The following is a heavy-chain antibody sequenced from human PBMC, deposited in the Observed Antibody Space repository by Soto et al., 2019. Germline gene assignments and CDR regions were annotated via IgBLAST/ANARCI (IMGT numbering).Heavy chain of an antibody. CDR3: ARVRQHKHAEGIYQYYGMDV. V-gene: IGHV1-18*01. CDR1: GYTFGSYI. CDR2: ISSHNGNT. J-gene: IGHJ6*02. Sequence: ASVKVSCKTSGYTFGSYITTWVRQAPGQGLEWMGWISSHNGNTVYAQNLQGRVTMTTDTSTSTAYMELRNLRSDDTAVYYCARVRQHKHAEGIYQYYGMDVWGQGTTVTVSS. D-gene: IGHD2-2*02.